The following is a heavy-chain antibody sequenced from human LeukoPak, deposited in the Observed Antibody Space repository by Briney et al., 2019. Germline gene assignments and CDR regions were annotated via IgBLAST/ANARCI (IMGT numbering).Heavy chain of an antibody. Sequence: PSETLSLTCTVSGGSISSYYWSWLRQPPGKGLEWIGYIYYSGSTNYNPSLKSRVTISVDTSKNQFSLKLSSVTAADTAVYYCARHKKRGSWLKRDYYYGMDVWGQGTTVTVSS. D-gene: IGHD6-13*01. CDR1: GGSISSYY. V-gene: IGHV4-59*08. CDR3: ARHKKRGSWLKRDYYYGMDV. CDR2: IYYSGST. J-gene: IGHJ6*02.